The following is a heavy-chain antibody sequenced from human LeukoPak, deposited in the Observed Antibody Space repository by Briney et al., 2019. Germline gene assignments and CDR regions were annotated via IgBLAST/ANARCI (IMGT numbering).Heavy chain of an antibody. D-gene: IGHD1-26*01. CDR3: ARDLVAATGLFDS. Sequence: GGSLRLSCAASGFTFKTHSINWVRQAPGKGLEWISSISSSGSEMYYADSVEGRFTISRDNARNSLYLQMNSLRAEDTAVYFCARDLVAATGLFDSWGQGVLVTVSS. CDR2: ISSSGSEM. J-gene: IGHJ5*01. V-gene: IGHV3-21*01. CDR1: GFTFKTHS.